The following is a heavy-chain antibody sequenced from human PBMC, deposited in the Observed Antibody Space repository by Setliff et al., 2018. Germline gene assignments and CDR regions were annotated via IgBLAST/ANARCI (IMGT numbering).Heavy chain of an antibody. CDR3: AKEPAISLTEAIRRSYYDYALDV. J-gene: IGHJ6*02. Sequence: PSETLSLTCSVYGESFSNNYWSWIRQSPGKGLEWIGESDHSGNTTIHPSLKSRLTMSVDTSKNQFSLKLTSVTAADTAVYYCAKEPAISLTEAIRRSYYDYALDVWGQGTTVTVSS. V-gene: IGHV4-34*01. CDR1: GESFSNNY. CDR2: SDHSGNT. D-gene: IGHD3-9*01.